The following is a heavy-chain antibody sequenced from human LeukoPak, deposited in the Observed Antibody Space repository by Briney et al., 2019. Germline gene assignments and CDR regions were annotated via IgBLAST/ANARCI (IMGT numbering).Heavy chain of an antibody. CDR2: VDLEEGEI. CDR1: GNTLSELS. D-gene: IGHD3-16*01. V-gene: IGHV1-24*01. J-gene: IGHJ4*02. Sequence: ASVKVSCKVSGNTLSELSINWVRQGPEKGLEWMGGVDLEEGEIMYAPKYQGRVTITTDESTSTAYMELSSLRSEDTAVYYCASYEYLFSPAPQYYFDYWGQGTLVTVSS. CDR3: ASYEYLFSPAPQYYFDY.